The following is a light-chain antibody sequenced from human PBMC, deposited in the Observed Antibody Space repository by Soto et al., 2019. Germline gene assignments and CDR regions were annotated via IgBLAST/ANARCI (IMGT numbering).Light chain of an antibody. J-gene: IGLJ1*01. CDR1: SSDVGGYSS. CDR3: ISYAGSNNYV. V-gene: IGLV2-8*01. Sequence: QPVLTQPPSASGSPGQSVTISCTGTSSDVGGYSSVAWFQHHPGKAPKLMIYEVSKRPSGVPDRFSGSKSGNTASLTVSGLQAEDEADYYCISYAGSNNYVFGTGTKLTVL. CDR2: EVS.